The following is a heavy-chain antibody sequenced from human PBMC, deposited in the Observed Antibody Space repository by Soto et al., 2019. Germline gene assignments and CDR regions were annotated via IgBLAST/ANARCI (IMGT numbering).Heavy chain of an antibody. CDR2: INPSGGST. J-gene: IGHJ4*02. V-gene: IGHV1-46*01. Sequence: QVQLVQSGAEVKKPGASVKLSCKASGYTFTSYYMPWVRQAPGQGLEWMGIINPSGGSTNYAQKIQGRVAMTRDTSTSTVYMELNSLRSEDTAVYYCARPPGPGCIIAVCYPLDYWGQGTLVTVSS. CDR3: ARPPGPGCIIAVCYPLDY. CDR1: GYTFTSYY. D-gene: IGHD2-8*01.